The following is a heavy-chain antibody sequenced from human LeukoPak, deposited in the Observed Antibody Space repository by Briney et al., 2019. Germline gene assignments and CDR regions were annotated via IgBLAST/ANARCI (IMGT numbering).Heavy chain of an antibody. J-gene: IGHJ5*02. Sequence: ASVKVSCKASGGTFSSYAISWVRQGPGQGLEWMGGIIPIFGTANYAQKFQGRVTITADESTSTAYMELSSLRSEDTAVYYCARGYYGSGSYPNWFDPWGQGTLVTVSS. CDR1: GGTFSSYA. V-gene: IGHV1-69*13. D-gene: IGHD3-10*01. CDR3: ARGYYGSGSYPNWFDP. CDR2: IIPIFGTA.